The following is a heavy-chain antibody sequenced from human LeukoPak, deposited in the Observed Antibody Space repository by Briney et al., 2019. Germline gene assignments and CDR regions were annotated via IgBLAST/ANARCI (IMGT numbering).Heavy chain of an antibody. Sequence: SETLSLTCTVSGGSISSGGYYWSWIRQHPGKGLEWIGYIYYSGSTYYNPSLKSRVTISVDTSKNQFSLKLSSVTAADTAVYYCARGNVGYSSGWYDYWGRGTLVTVSS. D-gene: IGHD6-19*01. J-gene: IGHJ4*02. CDR2: IYYSGST. CDR3: ARGNVGYSSGWYDY. V-gene: IGHV4-31*03. CDR1: GGSISSGGYY.